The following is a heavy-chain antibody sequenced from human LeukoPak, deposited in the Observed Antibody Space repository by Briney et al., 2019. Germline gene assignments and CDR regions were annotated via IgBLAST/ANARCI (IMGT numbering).Heavy chain of an antibody. CDR3: AKDGYSSSWYNYYYYYMDV. Sequence: GGSLRLSCAASGFTFSNFAMTWVRQAPGKGLEWVSAISGSSGSPHYADSVKGRFTISRDNSKNTLYLQMNSLRAEDTAVYYCAKDGYSSSWYNYYYYYMDVWGKGTTVTVSS. V-gene: IGHV3-23*01. J-gene: IGHJ6*03. D-gene: IGHD6-13*01. CDR2: ISGSSGSP. CDR1: GFTFSNFA.